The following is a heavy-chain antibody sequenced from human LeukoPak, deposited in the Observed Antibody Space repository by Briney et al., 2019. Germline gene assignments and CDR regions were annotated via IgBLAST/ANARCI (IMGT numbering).Heavy chain of an antibody. V-gene: IGHV3-21*01. CDR2: ISSSRNYI. J-gene: IGHJ6*04. Sequence: GGSLRLSCAASGFTFSSYSMNWVRQASGKGLEWVSSISSSRNYIYYADSVKGRFTISRDNAKNSLYLQMNSLRAEDTAVYYCAELGITMIGGVWGKGTTVTISS. CDR3: AELGITMIGGV. CDR1: GFTFSSYS. D-gene: IGHD3-10*02.